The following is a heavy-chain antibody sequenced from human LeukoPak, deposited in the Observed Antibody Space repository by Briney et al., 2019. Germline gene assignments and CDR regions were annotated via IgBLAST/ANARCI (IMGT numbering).Heavy chain of an antibody. V-gene: IGHV3-30-3*01. Sequence: PGGSLRLSCAASGFTFSSFSMHWVRQAPGKGLEWVAVISYDGSNKYHADSVKGRFTISRDNSKNTLFLQMNNLRADDTAVYYCAKDPNGDYIGAFDFWGRGTLVSVSS. J-gene: IGHJ3*01. CDR3: AKDPNGDYIGAFDF. CDR1: GFTFSSFS. D-gene: IGHD4-17*01. CDR2: ISYDGSNK.